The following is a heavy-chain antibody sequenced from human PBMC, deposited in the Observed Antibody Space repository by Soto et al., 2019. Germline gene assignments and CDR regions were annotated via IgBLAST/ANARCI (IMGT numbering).Heavy chain of an antibody. CDR1: GYTFTSYA. Sequence: ASVKVSCKASGYTFTSYAMHWVRQAPGQRLEWMGWINAGNGNTKYSQKFQGRVTITRDTSASTAYMELSSLRSEDTAVYYCARDQVVVVAATSIWYYMDVWGKGTTVTVSS. J-gene: IGHJ6*03. D-gene: IGHD2-15*01. CDR3: ARDQVVVVAATSIWYYMDV. V-gene: IGHV1-3*01. CDR2: INAGNGNT.